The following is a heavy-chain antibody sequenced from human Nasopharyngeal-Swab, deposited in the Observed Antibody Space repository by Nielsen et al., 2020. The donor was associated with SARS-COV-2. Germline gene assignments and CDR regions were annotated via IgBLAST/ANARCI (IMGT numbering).Heavy chain of an antibody. V-gene: IGHV3-66*01. CDR1: GFTVSSNY. CDR2: IYSGGST. Sequence: GESLKISCAASGFTVSSNYMSWVRQAPGKGLEWVSVIYSGGSTYYADSVKGRFTISRDNSKNTLYLQMNSLRAEDTAVYYCVKEGSDFDYWGQGTLVTVSS. D-gene: IGHD2-15*01. CDR3: VKEGSDFDY. J-gene: IGHJ4*02.